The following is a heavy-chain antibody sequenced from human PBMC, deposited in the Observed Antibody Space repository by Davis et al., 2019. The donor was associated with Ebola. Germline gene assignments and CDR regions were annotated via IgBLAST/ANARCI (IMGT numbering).Heavy chain of an antibody. D-gene: IGHD5-12*01. CDR3: ARGGYGVYYYYYGMDV. CDR1: GFTFSSYD. CDR2: IGTAGDT. J-gene: IGHJ6*02. V-gene: IGHV3-13*01. Sequence: GESLKISCAASGFTFSSYDMHWVRQATGKGLEWVSAIGTAGDTYYPGSVKGRFTISRENAKNSLYLQMNSLRAGDTAVYYCARGGYGVYYYYYGMDVWGQGTTVTVSS.